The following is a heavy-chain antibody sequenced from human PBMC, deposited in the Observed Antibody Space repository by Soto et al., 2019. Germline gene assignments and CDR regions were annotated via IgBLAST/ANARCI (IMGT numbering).Heavy chain of an antibody. CDR1: GYTFISYG. CDR3: ARSYYYDSSGYFPYGMDV. J-gene: IGHJ6*02. CDR2: ISAYNGNT. Sequence: ASVKVSCKASGYTFISYGISWVRQAPGQGLEWMGWISAYNGNTNYAQKLQGRVTMTTDTSTSTAYMELRSLRSDDTAVYYCARSYYYDSSGYFPYGMDVWGQGTTVTVSS. V-gene: IGHV1-18*01. D-gene: IGHD3-22*01.